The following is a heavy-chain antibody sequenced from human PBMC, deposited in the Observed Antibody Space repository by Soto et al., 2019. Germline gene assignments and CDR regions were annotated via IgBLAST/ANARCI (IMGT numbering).Heavy chain of an antibody. D-gene: IGHD3-10*01. J-gene: IGHJ3*02. Sequence: SPTCTVSGGSIRRGGYYWRWIRQHPGRGLEWIGYIDYSGSTYYNPSLKSRVTISVDTSKNQFSLKLSSVTAADTAVYYCAREAPFGLRAFDIWGQGTMVTVSS. CDR2: IDYSGST. CDR1: GGSIRRGGYY. V-gene: IGHV4-31*03. CDR3: AREAPFGLRAFDI.